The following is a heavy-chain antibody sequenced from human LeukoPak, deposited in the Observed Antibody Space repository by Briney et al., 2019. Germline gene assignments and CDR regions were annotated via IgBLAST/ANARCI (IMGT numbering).Heavy chain of an antibody. J-gene: IGHJ6*02. V-gene: IGHV3-66*01. D-gene: IGHD4-23*01. Sequence: GGSLRLSCAASGFTFSSYSMNWVRQAPGKGLEWVSIIYRVGSTFYADSVEGRFTISRDNSKNTLYLQMNSLRVEDTAIYYCARDGGNNSWYGMDVWGQGTTVTVSS. CDR1: GFTFSSYS. CDR2: IYRVGST. CDR3: ARDGGNNSWYGMDV.